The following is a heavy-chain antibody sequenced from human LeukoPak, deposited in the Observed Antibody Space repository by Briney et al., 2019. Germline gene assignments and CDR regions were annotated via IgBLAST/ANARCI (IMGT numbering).Heavy chain of an antibody. CDR1: GYTFIDHY. CDR2: INPKGGDT. Sequence: ASVKVSCKASGYTFIDHYLHWVRQTPGQGFEWLGWINPKGGDTNYARDFQGRVTMTRDTSITTAYMDLSSLRSDDTAMYYCATHWGSGWYFDLWGRGTQVTVSS. D-gene: IGHD7-27*01. J-gene: IGHJ2*01. V-gene: IGHV1-2*02. CDR3: ATHWGSGWYFDL.